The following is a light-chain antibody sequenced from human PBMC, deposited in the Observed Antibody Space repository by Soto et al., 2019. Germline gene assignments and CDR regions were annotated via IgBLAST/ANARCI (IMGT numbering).Light chain of an antibody. CDR1: SSNIGSNY. J-gene: IGLJ3*02. CDR3: SAWDDSLSGPV. CDR2: RND. Sequence: QSVLTQPRSASGTPGQRVTISCSGSSSNIGSNYVYWYRQLPGTAPNVLIYRNDERPSGVPDRFSGSKSGSSASLAISGLRSEDEAGYYCSAWDDSLSGPVFGRGTKLTVL. V-gene: IGLV1-47*01.